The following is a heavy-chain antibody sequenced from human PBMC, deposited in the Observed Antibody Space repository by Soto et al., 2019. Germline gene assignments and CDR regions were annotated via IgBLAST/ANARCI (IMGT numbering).Heavy chain of an antibody. CDR2: ISWNSGSI. V-gene: IGHV3-9*01. CDR1: GFTFDDYA. CDR3: AKDYDYGDYVSSGYFDY. Sequence: GGSLRLSCAASGFTFDDYAMHWVRPAPGKGLEWVSGISWNSGSIGYADSVKGRFTISRDNAKNSLYLQMNSLRAEDTALYYCAKDYDYGDYVSSGYFDYWGQGTLVTVSS. J-gene: IGHJ4*02. D-gene: IGHD4-17*01.